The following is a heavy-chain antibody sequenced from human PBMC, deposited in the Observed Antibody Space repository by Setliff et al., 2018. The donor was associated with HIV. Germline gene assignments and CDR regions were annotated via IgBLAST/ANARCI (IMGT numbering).Heavy chain of an antibody. CDR3: ARDRRVGYPRDAFDV. CDR2: ISGSTSSRT. D-gene: IGHD5-18*01. V-gene: IGHV3-23*02. CDR1: GFTFSDYA. J-gene: IGHJ3*01. Sequence: PGGSLRLSCEGAGFTFSDYAIRWVRQVPGKGLEWVAGISGSTSSRTYYGDSVQGRFTISRDNSKNTVYLRMNSLRAEDTALYFCARDRRVGYPRDAFDVWGQGTMVTVSS.